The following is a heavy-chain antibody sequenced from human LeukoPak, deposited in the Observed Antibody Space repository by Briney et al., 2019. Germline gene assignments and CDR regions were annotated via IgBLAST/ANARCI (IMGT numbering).Heavy chain of an antibody. CDR1: GGSISSGSYY. D-gene: IGHD2-21*02. CDR2: IYTSGST. CDR3: ARSLAYAYCGGDCQGAFDV. J-gene: IGHJ3*01. V-gene: IGHV4-61*02. Sequence: SETLSLTCTVSGGSISSGSYYWSWIRQPAGKGLEWIGRIYTSGSTNYNPSLKSRVNISVDTSKNQFSLKLSSVTAADTAVYYCARSLAYAYCGGDCQGAFDVWGQGTMVTVSS.